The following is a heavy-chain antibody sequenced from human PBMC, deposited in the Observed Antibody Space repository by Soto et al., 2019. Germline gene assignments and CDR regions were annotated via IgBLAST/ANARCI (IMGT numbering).Heavy chain of an antibody. V-gene: IGHV3-11*01. CDR1: GFTFSDYY. CDR2: ISSSSSTI. CDR3: ATALGSSGDVGTN. Sequence: QLQLVESGGGLVKPGGSLRLSCAASGFTFSDYYMSWLRQAPGRGLEWVSYISSSSSTIYYADSVTGRFTISRDNAKKSLYLQMNSLRAEDTAVDYCATALGSSGDVGTNWGQGTLVIVSP. J-gene: IGHJ4*02. D-gene: IGHD2-15*01.